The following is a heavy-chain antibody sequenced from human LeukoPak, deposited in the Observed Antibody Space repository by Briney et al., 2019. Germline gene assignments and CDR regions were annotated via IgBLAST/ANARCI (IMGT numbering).Heavy chain of an antibody. CDR1: GFTVSSTD. J-gene: IGHJ1*01. CDR2: VYSGGST. Sequence: PGGSLRLSCAASGFTVSSTDMGWVRQAPGKGLEWVSAVYSGGSTFYADSVKGRFTISRDNSKNTLYLQISSLRAEDTAVYYCALLGAAGREYFQHWGQGTLVTVSS. D-gene: IGHD6-13*01. CDR3: ALLGAAGREYFQH. V-gene: IGHV3-53*01.